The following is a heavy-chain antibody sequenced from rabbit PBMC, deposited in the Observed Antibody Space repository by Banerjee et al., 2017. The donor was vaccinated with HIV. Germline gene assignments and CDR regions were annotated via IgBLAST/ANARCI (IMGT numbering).Heavy chain of an antibody. D-gene: IGHD6-1*01. V-gene: IGHV1S7*01. J-gene: IGHJ4*01. Sequence: QLKESGGGLVQPGGSLKLSCKASGFDFSSYYMSWVRQAPGKGLEWIGYIDPVFGSTYYASWVNGRFTISSHNAQNTLYLQLNSLTAADTATYFCARSYAGYAGYGYATHEDNLWGPGTLVTVS. CDR2: IDPVFGST. CDR1: GFDFSSYY. CDR3: ARSYAGYAGYGYATHEDNL.